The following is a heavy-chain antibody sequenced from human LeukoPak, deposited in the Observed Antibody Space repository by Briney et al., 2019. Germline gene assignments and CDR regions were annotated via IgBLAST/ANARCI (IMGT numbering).Heavy chain of an antibody. CDR2: IRNKANSHAT. CDR3: TRQAPLNWYTDY. V-gene: IGHV3-73*01. CDR1: GFTFSGSA. J-gene: IGHJ4*02. D-gene: IGHD1/OR15-1a*01. Sequence: GGSLRLSCAASGFTFSGSAMHWVRQASGKGLEWVGRIRNKANSHATTYAASVKGRFTISRDDSENTAYLQLNSLKTEDTAVYYCTRQAPLNWYTDYWGQGTLVTVSS.